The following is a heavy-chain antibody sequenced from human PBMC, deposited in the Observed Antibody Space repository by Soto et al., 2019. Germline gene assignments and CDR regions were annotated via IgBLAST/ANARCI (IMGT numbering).Heavy chain of an antibody. J-gene: IGHJ4*02. D-gene: IGHD6-19*01. CDR1: GYNFTTYG. V-gene: IGHV1-18*01. Sequence: QVQLVQSGAEVKKPGASVKVSCKTSGYNFTTYGVSWVRQAPGQGLEWMGWISGNNGHTNYAQTFQGRVTMTTDTSTTTAYMKLRSLRSADTAVYYCARYQPYSTGYYYFDHWGQGTLAIVTS. CDR3: ARYQPYSTGYYYFDH. CDR2: ISGNNGHT.